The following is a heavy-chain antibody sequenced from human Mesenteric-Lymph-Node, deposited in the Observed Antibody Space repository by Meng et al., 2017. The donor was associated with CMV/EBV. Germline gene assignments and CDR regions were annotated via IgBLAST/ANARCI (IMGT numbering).Heavy chain of an antibody. D-gene: IGHD3-3*01. CDR3: AKDILRSDTYIDSWSGYHYGMDV. CDR1: GFTFSSYV. V-gene: IGHV3-30-3*01. J-gene: IGHJ6*02. Sequence: GGSLRLSCVASGFTFSSYVMHWVRQAPGKGLEWVALTSYDGNKKHYADSVKGRFIISRDNSKTTLYLQMNSLRGEDTAVYYCAKDILRSDTYIDSWSGYHYGMDVWGQGTTVTVSS. CDR2: TSYDGNKK.